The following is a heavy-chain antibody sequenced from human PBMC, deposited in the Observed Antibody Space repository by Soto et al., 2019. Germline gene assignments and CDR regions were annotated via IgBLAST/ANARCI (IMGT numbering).Heavy chain of an antibody. CDR2: ISSSSITI. CDR3: ARESRGSGTEKDY. CDR1: GFTFSSYS. J-gene: IGHJ4*02. Sequence: EVQLVESGGGLVQPGGSLRLSCAASGFTFSSYSMNWVRQAPGKGLEWVSYISSSSITIYYADSVKGRFTISRDNAKNSLYLQMNSLRDEDTAVYYCARESRGSGTEKDYWGQGTLVTVSS. V-gene: IGHV3-48*02. D-gene: IGHD3-10*01.